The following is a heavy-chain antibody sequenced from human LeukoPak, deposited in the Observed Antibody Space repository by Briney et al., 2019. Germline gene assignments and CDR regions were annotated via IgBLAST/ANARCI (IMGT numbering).Heavy chain of an antibody. J-gene: IGHJ3*02. Sequence: SETLSLTCTVSGGSISSSSYYWGWIRQPPGKGLEWIGSIYYSGSTYYNPSLKSRVSISVDTSKNQFSLKLSSVTAADTAMYYCARYRNEALFAFDIWGQGTMVTVSS. D-gene: IGHD1-14*01. CDR3: ARYRNEALFAFDI. V-gene: IGHV4-39*07. CDR2: IYYSGST. CDR1: GGSISSSSYY.